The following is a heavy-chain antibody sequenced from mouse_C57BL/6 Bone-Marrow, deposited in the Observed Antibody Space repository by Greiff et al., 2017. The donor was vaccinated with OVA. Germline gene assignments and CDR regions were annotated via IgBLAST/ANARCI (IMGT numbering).Heavy chain of an antibody. CDR3: AREEIPYYYDY. CDR2: ISDGGSYT. V-gene: IGHV5-4*01. CDR1: GFTFSSYA. Sequence: EVKLVESGGGLVKPGGSLKLSCAASGFTFSSYAMSWVRQTPEKRLEWVATISDGGSYTYYPDNGKGRFTISRDNAKNNLYLQMSHLKSEDTAMYYCAREEIPYYYDYWGQGTTLTVSS. D-gene: IGHD1-1*01. J-gene: IGHJ2*01.